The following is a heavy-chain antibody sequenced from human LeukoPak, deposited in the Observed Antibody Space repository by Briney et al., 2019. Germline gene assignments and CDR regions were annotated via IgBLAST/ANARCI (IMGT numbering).Heavy chain of an antibody. V-gene: IGHV1-18*01. D-gene: IGHD3-22*01. CDR1: GYTFTSYG. CDR3: ARGELGDRSGFSFFDY. CDR2: ISAYNGNT. J-gene: IGHJ4*02. Sequence: ASVKVSCKASGYTFTSYGISWVRQAPGQGLEWMGWISAYNGNTNYAQKLQGRVTMTTDTSTSTAYMELRSLTSEDTGIYYCARGELGDRSGFSFFDYWGQGTLVTVSS.